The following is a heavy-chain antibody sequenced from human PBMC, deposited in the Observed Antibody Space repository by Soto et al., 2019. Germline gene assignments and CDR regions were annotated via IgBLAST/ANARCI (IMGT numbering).Heavy chain of an antibody. CDR2: IIPIFGTA. CDR1: GGTFSSYA. Sequence: VKVSCKASGGTFSSYAISWVRQAPGQGLEWMGGIIPIFGTANYAQKFQGRVTITADESTSTAYMELSSLRSEDTAVYYCARRFYGDYAYYYYGMDVWGQGTTVTVSS. J-gene: IGHJ6*02. D-gene: IGHD4-17*01. V-gene: IGHV1-69*13. CDR3: ARRFYGDYAYYYYGMDV.